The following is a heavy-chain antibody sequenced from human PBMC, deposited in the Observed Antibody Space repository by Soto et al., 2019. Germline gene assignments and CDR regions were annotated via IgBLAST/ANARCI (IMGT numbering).Heavy chain of an antibody. J-gene: IGHJ4*02. CDR3: AKEGEYSSGWDNFDY. CDR2: IHYTGSS. Sequence: PPETLSLTCTVSGGSISSYYWSWIRQPPGKGLEWIAYIHYTGSSNSNPSLESRVTMSVDTSKNQFSLKLSSVTAEDTAVYYCAKEGEYSSGWDNFDYWGQGTLVTVSS. D-gene: IGHD6-19*01. CDR1: GGSISSYY. V-gene: IGHV4-59*12.